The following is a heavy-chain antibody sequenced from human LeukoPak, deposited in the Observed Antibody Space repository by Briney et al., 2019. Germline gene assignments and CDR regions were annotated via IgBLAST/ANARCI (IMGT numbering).Heavy chain of an antibody. CDR1: GFTFSSYW. Sequence: GGSLRLSCAASGFTFSSYWMSWVRQAPGKGLEWVANIKQDGSESNYVGSVKGRFTISRDNAKNSLYLQMNSLRAEDTAVYYCARPGSYLNDYWGQGTLVSVSS. V-gene: IGHV3-7*04. CDR3: ARPGSYLNDY. D-gene: IGHD1-26*01. J-gene: IGHJ4*02. CDR2: IKQDGSES.